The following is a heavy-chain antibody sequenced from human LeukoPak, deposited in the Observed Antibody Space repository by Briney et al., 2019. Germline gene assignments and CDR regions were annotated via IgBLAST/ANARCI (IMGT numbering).Heavy chain of an antibody. CDR2: ISWNSGSI. Sequence: GRSLRLSCAASGFTFDDYAMHWVRQAPGKGLEWVSGISWNSGSIGYADSVKGRFTISGDNAKNSLYLQMNSLRAEDTALYYCAKDIAYSSSWHGIDYWGQGTLVTVSS. CDR3: AKDIAYSSSWHGIDY. D-gene: IGHD6-13*01. J-gene: IGHJ4*02. CDR1: GFTFDDYA. V-gene: IGHV3-9*01.